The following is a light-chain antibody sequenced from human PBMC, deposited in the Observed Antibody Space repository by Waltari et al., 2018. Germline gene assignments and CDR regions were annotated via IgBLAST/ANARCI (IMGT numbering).Light chain of an antibody. V-gene: IGLV2-14*01. CDR3: SSHTSTVPHV. CDR2: EVS. Sequence: QSALTQPASVSGSPGQSITIPCPGTSNDVGGYGYVSWYQQYPGKAPKLIIYEVSYRPSGISTRFSGSKSGNTASLTISGLQADDEADYYCSSHTSTVPHVFGTGTRVTVV. J-gene: IGLJ1*01. CDR1: SNDVGGYGY.